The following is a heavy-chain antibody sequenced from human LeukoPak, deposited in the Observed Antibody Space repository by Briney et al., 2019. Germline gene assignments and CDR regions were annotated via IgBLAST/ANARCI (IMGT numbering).Heavy chain of an antibody. CDR1: GFTFNSYW. CDR2: INTDGTST. V-gene: IGHV3-74*01. D-gene: IGHD2-2*01. Sequence: GGSLRLSCAASGFTFNSYWMHWVRQAQGKGLVWVSRINTDGTSTNLADSVKGRFTISRDNAKNTLYLQMNSLRADDTAVYYCARGSSTSCFYWGQGTLVTVSS. J-gene: IGHJ4*02. CDR3: ARGSSTSCFY.